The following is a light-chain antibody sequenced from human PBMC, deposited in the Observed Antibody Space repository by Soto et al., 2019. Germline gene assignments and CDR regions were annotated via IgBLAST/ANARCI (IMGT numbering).Light chain of an antibody. CDR3: QVWDSSRGV. V-gene: IGLV3-21*04. Sequence: SSELTQPPSVSVAPGKTARITCGGNNIGSKSVHWYQQKPGQAPVLVIYYDSDRPSGIPERFSGSNPGNTATLTISRVEAGDEADYYCQVWDSSRGVFGGGTKVTVL. J-gene: IGLJ2*01. CDR1: NIGSKS. CDR2: YDS.